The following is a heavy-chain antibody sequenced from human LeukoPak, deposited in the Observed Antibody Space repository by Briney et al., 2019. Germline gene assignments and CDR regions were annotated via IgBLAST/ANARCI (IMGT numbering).Heavy chain of an antibody. V-gene: IGHV4-34*01. Sequence: PSETLSLTCAVSGGSFSGNYGSWIRQPPGKGLEWLGEINDVGNTNYAPSLKSRITISVDTSKNQFSLNLSSATAADTAIYYCATRRAYRSPVGYWGQGTLVTVSS. CDR1: GGSFSGNY. CDR3: ATRRAYRSPVGY. D-gene: IGHD5-18*01. CDR2: INDVGNT. J-gene: IGHJ4*02.